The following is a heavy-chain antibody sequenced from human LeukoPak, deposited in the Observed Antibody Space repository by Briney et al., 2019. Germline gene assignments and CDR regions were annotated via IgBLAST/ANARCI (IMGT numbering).Heavy chain of an antibody. CDR1: GFTFSSYS. V-gene: IGHV3-74*01. Sequence: PGGSLRLSCAASGFTFSSYSMNWVRQTPQKGLVWVSRINSDGSSTSHADSVKGRFTISRDNAKNTLYLQMNSLGAEDTAVYYCARDLLTGFDYWGQGTLVTVSS. CDR3: ARDLLTGFDY. J-gene: IGHJ4*02. CDR2: INSDGSST. D-gene: IGHD1-20*01.